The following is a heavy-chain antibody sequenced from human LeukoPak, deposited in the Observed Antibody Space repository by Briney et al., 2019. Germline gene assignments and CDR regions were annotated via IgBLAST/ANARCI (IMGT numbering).Heavy chain of an antibody. CDR1: GGSFSGYY. D-gene: IGHD6-19*01. J-gene: IGHJ4*02. V-gene: IGHV4-34*01. CDR3: ARGLEGRLVSATVIDY. Sequence: PSETLSLTCAVYGGSFSGYYWSWLRQPPGKGLEWSGEINHSGSTNYNPSLKSRVTISVDTSKNQFSLKLSSVTAADTAVYYCARGLEGRLVSATVIDYWGQGTLVTVSS. CDR2: INHSGST.